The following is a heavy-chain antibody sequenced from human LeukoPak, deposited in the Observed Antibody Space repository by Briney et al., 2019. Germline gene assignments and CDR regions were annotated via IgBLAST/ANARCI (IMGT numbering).Heavy chain of an antibody. CDR2: INHSGST. Sequence: SETLSLTCTDYGGFFSGCYWSGIRPPPGKGLEGIGEINHSGSTNYNPSLKSRVTISVDTSKIQFSLKLSSVTAADTAVYCCVRARDYARWYFDYWGQGTLVTVSS. CDR1: GGFFSGCY. CDR3: VRARDYARWYFDY. V-gene: IGHV4-34*01. D-gene: IGHD4-17*01. J-gene: IGHJ4*02.